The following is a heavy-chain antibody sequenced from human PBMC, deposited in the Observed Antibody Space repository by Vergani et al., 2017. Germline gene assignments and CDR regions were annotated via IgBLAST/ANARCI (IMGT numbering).Heavy chain of an antibody. Sequence: EVQLVQSGAEVKKPGESLKISCQISGYSFTNYWIGWVRQMPGKGLEWMGIIHPADSDTRYSPSFQGQVTISVDKSISTAYLQRSSLRASDSAMYYCARAVVVXPAAIHYYYYYMDVWGKGTTVTVSS. CDR2: IHPADSDT. V-gene: IGHV5-51*01. J-gene: IGHJ6*03. CDR3: ARAVVVXPAAIHYYYYYMDV. D-gene: IGHD2-2*01. CDR1: GYSFTNYW.